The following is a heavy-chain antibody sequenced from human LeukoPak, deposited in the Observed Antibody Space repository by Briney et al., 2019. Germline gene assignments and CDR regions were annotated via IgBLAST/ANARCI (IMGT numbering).Heavy chain of an antibody. CDR2: ISGGGDTT. V-gene: IGHV3-23*01. D-gene: IGHD1-14*01. CDR3: AREEPNFGF. CDR1: GFTFRSYA. J-gene: IGHJ4*02. Sequence: PGGSLRLSCAASGFTFRSYAMSWVRQAPGKGLEWVSVISGGGDTTYYADSVQGRFTISRDNSKNMLFLQMNSLRAEDTAVYYCAREEPNFGFWGQGTLVAVSS.